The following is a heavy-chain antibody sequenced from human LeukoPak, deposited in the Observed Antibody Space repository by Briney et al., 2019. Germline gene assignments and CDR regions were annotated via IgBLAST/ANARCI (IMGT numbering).Heavy chain of an antibody. V-gene: IGHV1-2*02. J-gene: IGHJ4*02. Sequence: GASVKVSCKASGYTFTGYYMHWVRQAPGQGLEWMGWINPNSGGTNYAQTFQGRVTMTRDTSISTAYMELSRLRSEDTAVYYCARGSGAAAGFNFRGYPLDYWGQGTLVTVSS. D-gene: IGHD6-13*01. CDR2: INPNSGGT. CDR1: GYTFTGYY. CDR3: ARGSGAAAGFNFRGYPLDY.